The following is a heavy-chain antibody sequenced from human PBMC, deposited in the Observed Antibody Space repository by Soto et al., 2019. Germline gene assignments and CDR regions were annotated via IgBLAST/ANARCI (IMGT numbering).Heavy chain of an antibody. V-gene: IGHV1-69*12. Sequence: QVQLVQPGAEVKKPGSSVKVSCKASGGTFSNYPISWVRQAPGQGLEWMGVVIPIFGTVNYAQKFQGRVTITADESTSTAYMELSSLRSEDTAVYYCARGNHRWLQLWYFDLWGRGTLVTVSS. D-gene: IGHD5-12*01. CDR3: ARGNHRWLQLWYFDL. CDR1: GGTFSNYP. J-gene: IGHJ2*01. CDR2: VIPIFGTV.